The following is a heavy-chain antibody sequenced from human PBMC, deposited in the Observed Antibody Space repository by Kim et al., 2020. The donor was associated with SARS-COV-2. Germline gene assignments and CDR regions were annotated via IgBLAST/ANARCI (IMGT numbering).Heavy chain of an antibody. D-gene: IGHD3-3*01. V-gene: IGHV5-51*01. CDR2: IYPGDSDT. J-gene: IGHJ6*04. CDR1: GYSFTSYW. Sequence: GESLKISCKGSGYSFTSYWIGWVRQMPGKGLEWMGIIYPGDSDTRYSPSFQGQVTISADKSISTAYLQWSSLKASDTAMYYCARHVFEAWPTYYDVWSGYYADSYGMDVWGEGATVTVSS. CDR3: ARHVFEAWPTYYDVWSGYYADSYGMDV.